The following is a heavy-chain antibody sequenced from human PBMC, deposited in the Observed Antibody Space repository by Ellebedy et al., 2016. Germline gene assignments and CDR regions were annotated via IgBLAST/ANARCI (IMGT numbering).Heavy chain of an antibody. J-gene: IGHJ4*02. Sequence: ASVKVSCKASGYTFTSYAMHWVRQAPGQRLEWMGWINAGNGNTKYSQKFQGSVTITRDTSASTAYMELSSLRSEDTAVYYCARRSDSSGYYYEVYFDYWGQGTLVTVSS. CDR2: INAGNGNT. CDR3: ARRSDSSGYYYEVYFDY. CDR1: GYTFTSYA. V-gene: IGHV1-3*01. D-gene: IGHD3-22*01.